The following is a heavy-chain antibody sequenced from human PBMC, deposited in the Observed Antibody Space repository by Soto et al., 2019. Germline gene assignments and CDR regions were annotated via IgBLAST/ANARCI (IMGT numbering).Heavy chain of an antibody. D-gene: IGHD2-8*02. V-gene: IGHV3-7*01. J-gene: IGHJ4*02. CDR3: ARALVNGGDY. Sequence: EVRLVESGGGLVQPGGSLRLSCGTSGFIFSAHWMAWVRQAPGKGLEWVANINQDGSETNFVDSVKGRFTISRDNARNSVYLQMNRLRAEDTAVYYCARALVNGGDYWGQGTLVTVSS. CDR1: GFIFSAHW. CDR2: INQDGSET.